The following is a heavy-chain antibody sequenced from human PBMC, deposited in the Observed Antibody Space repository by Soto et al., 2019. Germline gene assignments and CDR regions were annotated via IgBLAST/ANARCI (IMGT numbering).Heavy chain of an antibody. V-gene: IGHV3-23*01. D-gene: IGHD3-16*01. J-gene: IGHJ4*02. CDR3: AKSAGSNAYYPNDY. CDR1: GFTFSSYA. CDR2: ISGSGIST. Sequence: GGSLRLSCAASGFTFSSYAMTWVRQAPGKGLEWVSIISGSGISTYYADSVKGRFTISRDNSKNALYLQMNSLRAEDAAVYYCAKSAGSNAYYPNDYWGQGTLVTVSS.